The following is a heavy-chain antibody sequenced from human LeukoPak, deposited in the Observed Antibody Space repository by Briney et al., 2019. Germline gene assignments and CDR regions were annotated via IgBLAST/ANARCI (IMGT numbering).Heavy chain of an antibody. Sequence: SETLSLTCTVSGGSISSSSYYWGWIRQPPGKGLEWIGSIYYSGSTYHNPSLKSRVTISVDTSKNQFSLKLTSVTAADTAVYYCARTASEYSISWIDWGQGALVTVSS. CDR1: GGSISSSSYY. V-gene: IGHV4-39*01. J-gene: IGHJ1*01. CDR2: IYYSGST. CDR3: ARTASEYSISWID. D-gene: IGHD6-13*01.